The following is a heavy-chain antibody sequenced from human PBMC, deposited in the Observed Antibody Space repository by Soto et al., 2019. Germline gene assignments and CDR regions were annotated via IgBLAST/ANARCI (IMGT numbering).Heavy chain of an antibody. Sequence: PGGSLRLSCAASGFPFSTSGILWLRQPPGEGLEWVSAIGPTANTNYRDSVKGRFTISRDNSRNTVFLQMSALRPEDTALYYCAIARHCSSASCPAAEWGQGTLVIVSA. CDR2: IGPTANT. CDR1: GFPFSTSG. V-gene: IGHV3-23*05. J-gene: IGHJ4*02. D-gene: IGHD2-2*01. CDR3: AIARHCSSASCPAAE.